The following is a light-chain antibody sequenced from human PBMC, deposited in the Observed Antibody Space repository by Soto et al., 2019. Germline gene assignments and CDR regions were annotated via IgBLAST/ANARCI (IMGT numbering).Light chain of an antibody. CDR1: QSVSSN. CDR3: QQYNNWPLWT. CDR2: GAS. J-gene: IGKJ1*01. V-gene: IGKV3-15*01. Sequence: EIVITQSPATLSVSPGERATLSCSASQSVSSNLVWYQQKPGQAPRLLIYGASTRATGIPARFSGSGSGTEFTLTISSLQSEDFAVYYCQQYNNWPLWTFGQGTKVDIK.